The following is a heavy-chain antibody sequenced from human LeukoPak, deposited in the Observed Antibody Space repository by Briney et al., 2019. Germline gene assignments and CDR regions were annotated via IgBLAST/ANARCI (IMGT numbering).Heavy chain of an antibody. CDR2: IKQDGSEK. V-gene: IGHV3-7*01. Sequence: GGSLRLSCAASGFTFSSNWMSWVRQAPGKGLEWVANIKQDGSEKYYVDSVKGRFTISRDNAKNSLYLQMNSLRAEDTAVYYCARDGRGYSGYDAFDIWGQGTMVTVSS. CDR1: GFTFSSNW. CDR3: ARDGRGYSGYDAFDI. D-gene: IGHD5-12*01. J-gene: IGHJ3*02.